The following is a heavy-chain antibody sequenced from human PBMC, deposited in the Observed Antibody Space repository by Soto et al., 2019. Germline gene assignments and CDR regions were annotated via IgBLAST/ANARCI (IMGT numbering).Heavy chain of an antibody. CDR1: GFSLSTSGVG. CDR2: IYWDDDK. CDR3: AHRPAELATLFSSAYYFDY. Sequence: QITLKESGPTLVKPTQTLTLTCTFSGFSLSTSGVGVGWIRQPPGKALEWLALIYWDDDKRYSPSLKSRLTSTKTTXXNXVXXTMTNMDPVDTATYYCAHRPAELATLFSSAYYFDYWGQGTLVTVSS. D-gene: IGHD5-12*01. V-gene: IGHV2-5*02. J-gene: IGHJ4*02.